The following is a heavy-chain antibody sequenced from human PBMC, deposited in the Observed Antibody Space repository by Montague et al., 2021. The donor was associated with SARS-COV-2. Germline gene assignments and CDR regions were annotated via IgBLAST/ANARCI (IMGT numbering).Heavy chain of an antibody. J-gene: IGHJ6*02. CDR2: IYYSGST. V-gene: IGHV4-59*13. CDR1: GGSISSYY. CDR3: AGVPYSSSGFFFYYYGIDV. D-gene: IGHD6-6*01. Sequence: SETLSLTCTVSGGSISSYYWGWIRQPPGKGLEWIGHIYYSGSTNYNPSPKSRVTISVDTSKNQFSLKLSSVTAADTAVYYCAGVPYSSSGFFFYYYGIDVWGQGTTVTVSS.